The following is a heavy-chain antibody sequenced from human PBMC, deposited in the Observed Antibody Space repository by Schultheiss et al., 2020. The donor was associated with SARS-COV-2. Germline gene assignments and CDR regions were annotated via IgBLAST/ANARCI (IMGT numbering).Heavy chain of an antibody. CDR2: INPNSGGT. CDR1: GGTFSSYA. CDR3: ARGSGPDVDI. Sequence: ASVKVSCKASGGTFSSYAISWVRQAPGQGLEWMGWINPNSGGTNYAQKFQGRVTMTRDTSISTAYMELSRLRSDDTAVYYCARGSGPDVDIWGQGTMVTVSS. J-gene: IGHJ3*02. V-gene: IGHV1-2*02. D-gene: IGHD3-10*01.